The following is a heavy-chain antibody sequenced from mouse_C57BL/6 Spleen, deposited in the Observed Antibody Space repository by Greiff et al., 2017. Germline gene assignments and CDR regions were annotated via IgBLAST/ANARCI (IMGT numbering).Heavy chain of an antibody. J-gene: IGHJ2*01. Sequence: QVLLQQSGAELVRPGASVTLSCKASGYTFTDYEMHWVKQTPVHGLEWIGAIDPETGGTAYNQKFKGKAILTADKSSSTAYMELRSLTSEDSAVYYCTRMRNYFDYWGQGTTLTVSS. CDR1: GYTFTDYE. V-gene: IGHV1-15*01. CDR3: TRMRNYFDY. CDR2: IDPETGGT.